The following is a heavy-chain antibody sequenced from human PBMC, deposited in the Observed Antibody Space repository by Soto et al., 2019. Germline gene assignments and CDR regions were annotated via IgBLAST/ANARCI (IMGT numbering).Heavy chain of an antibody. V-gene: IGHV4-34*01. CDR3: AREPDYYGSESYYGGRSYYYGMDV. CDR2: INHSGST. Sequence: PSETLSLTCAVYGGSFSGYYWSWIRQPPGKGLEWIGEINHSGSTNYNPSLKSRVTISVDTSKNQFSLKLSSVTAADTAVYYCAREPDYYGSESYYGGRSYYYGMDVWGQGTTVTVSS. D-gene: IGHD3-10*01. J-gene: IGHJ6*02. CDR1: GGSFSGYY.